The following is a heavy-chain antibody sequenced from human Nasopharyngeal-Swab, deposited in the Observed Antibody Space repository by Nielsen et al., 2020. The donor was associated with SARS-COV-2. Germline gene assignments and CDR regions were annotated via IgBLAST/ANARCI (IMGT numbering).Heavy chain of an antibody. V-gene: IGHV1-46*01. D-gene: IGHD3-16*02. CDR1: GYTFTSYY. Sequence: ASVKVSCKASGYTFTSYYMHWVRQAPGQGLEWMRIINPSGGSTSYAQKFQGRVTMTRDTSTSTVYMELSSLRSEDTAVYYCARVKLRLGELSLASKAFYYYYGMDVWGQGTTVTVSS. CDR3: ARVKLRLGELSLASKAFYYYYGMDV. CDR2: INPSGGST. J-gene: IGHJ6*02.